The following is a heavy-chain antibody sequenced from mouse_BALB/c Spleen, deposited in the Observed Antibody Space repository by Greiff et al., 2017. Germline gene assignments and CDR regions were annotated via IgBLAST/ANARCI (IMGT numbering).Heavy chain of an antibody. D-gene: IGHD2-1*01. V-gene: IGHV14-3*02. CDR2: IDPANGNT. J-gene: IGHJ3*01. CDR1: GFNIKDTY. Sequence: VHVKQSGAELVKPGASVKLSCTASGFNIKDTYMHWVKQRPEQGLEWIGRIDPANGNTKYDPKFQGKATITADTSSNTAYLQLSSLTSEDTAVYYCAGYGNLAYWGQGTLVTVSA. CDR3: AGYGNLAY.